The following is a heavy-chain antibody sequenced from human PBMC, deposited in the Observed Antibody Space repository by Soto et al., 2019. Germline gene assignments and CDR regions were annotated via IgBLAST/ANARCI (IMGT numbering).Heavy chain of an antibody. V-gene: IGHV4-59*01. J-gene: IGHJ3*02. Sequence: KPSETLSLTCTVSGGSISSYYSSWIRQPPGKGLEWIGYIHYSGGSSYNPSLESRVTMSVDTSKNQFSLKLSSVTAADTAVYYCARGDLAVVINYAFDIWGQGTMVTVSS. CDR1: GGSISSYY. CDR3: ARGDLAVVINYAFDI. D-gene: IGHD3-3*01. CDR2: IHYSGGS.